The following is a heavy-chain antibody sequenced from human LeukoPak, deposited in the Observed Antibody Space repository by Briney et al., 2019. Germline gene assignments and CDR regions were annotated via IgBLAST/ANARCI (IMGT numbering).Heavy chain of an antibody. Sequence: SETLSLTCTVSGGYISDYYWTWIRQSAGKGLEWIGRVQISENNNYNPSLKSRVTLSLDTSKNQFSLKLISVTAADTAIYYCARESVAAGTRWFDYWGQGTLVTVSS. CDR1: GGYISDYY. CDR3: ARESVAAGTRWFDY. CDR2: VQISENN. D-gene: IGHD6-13*01. V-gene: IGHV4-4*07. J-gene: IGHJ4*02.